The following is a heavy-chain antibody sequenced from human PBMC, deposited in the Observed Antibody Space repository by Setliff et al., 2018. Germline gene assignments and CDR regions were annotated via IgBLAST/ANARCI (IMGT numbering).Heavy chain of an antibody. Sequence: PGGSLRLSCAASGFTFSTHAMTWVRQAPGKGLEWVSTATTSGTYSYYADSVKGRFTISRDDSKNTLYLQMNSLRAEDTAVYYCAGGRGWRFDDWGQGTLVTVSS. D-gene: IGHD6-19*01. CDR1: GFTFSTHA. J-gene: IGHJ4*02. CDR2: ATTSGTYS. V-gene: IGHV3-23*01. CDR3: AGGRGWRFDD.